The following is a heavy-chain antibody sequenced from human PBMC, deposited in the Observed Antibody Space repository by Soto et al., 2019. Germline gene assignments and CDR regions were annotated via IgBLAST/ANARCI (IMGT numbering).Heavy chain of an antibody. CDR1: GGSISSYY. J-gene: IGHJ5*02. CDR3: AREGREGYNSRFDP. V-gene: IGHV4-59*12. D-gene: IGHD5-12*01. CDR2: IYYSGST. Sequence: SETLSLTCTVSGGSISSYYWSWIRQPPGKGLEWIGYIYYSGSTNYNPSLKSRVTISVDTSKKQFSLKLSFLPASDTAVYYWAREGREGYNSRFDPGGQGTLVTVSS.